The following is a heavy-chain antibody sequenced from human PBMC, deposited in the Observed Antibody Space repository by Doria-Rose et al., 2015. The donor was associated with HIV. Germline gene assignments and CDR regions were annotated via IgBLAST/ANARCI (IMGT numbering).Heavy chain of an antibody. Sequence: LTCTVSGGSICSYYWNWIRQPPGKGLEWIGYIYSSGSTHYNSSLKSRVTISIDTSKNQFSLKLSSVTAADTAVYYCARFRPSRGIYYSLDVWGKGTTVTVSS. D-gene: IGHD3-10*01. V-gene: IGHV4-4*09. CDR1: GGSICSYY. CDR2: IYSSGST. J-gene: IGHJ6*03. CDR3: ARFRPSRGIYYSLDV.